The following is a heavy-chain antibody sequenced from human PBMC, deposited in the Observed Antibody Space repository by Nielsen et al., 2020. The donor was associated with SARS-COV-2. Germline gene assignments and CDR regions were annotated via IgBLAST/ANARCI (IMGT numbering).Heavy chain of an antibody. J-gene: IGHJ6*02. CDR3: ARLNYDILTKYYYYGMDV. CDR2: IDPSDSYT. Sequence: GSLRLSCKGSGYSFTSYWISWVRQMPGKGLEWMGRIDPSDSYTNYSPSFQGHVTISADKSISTAYLQWSSLKASDTAMYYCARLNYDILTKYYYYGMDVWGQGTTVTVSS. CDR1: GYSFTSYW. V-gene: IGHV5-10-1*01. D-gene: IGHD3-9*01.